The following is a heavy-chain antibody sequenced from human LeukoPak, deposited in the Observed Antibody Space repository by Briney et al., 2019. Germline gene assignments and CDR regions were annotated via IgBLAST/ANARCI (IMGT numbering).Heavy chain of an antibody. CDR2: IYHSGST. CDR3: ARGAAAGLNWFDP. CDR1: GGSISSSNW. Sequence: SETLSLTCAVSGGSISSSNWWSWVRQPPGKGLEWIGEIYHSGSTNYNPSLKSRVITSVDKSKNQFSLKLSSVTAADTAVYYCARGAAAGLNWFDPWGQGTLVTVSS. D-gene: IGHD6-13*01. J-gene: IGHJ5*02. V-gene: IGHV4-4*02.